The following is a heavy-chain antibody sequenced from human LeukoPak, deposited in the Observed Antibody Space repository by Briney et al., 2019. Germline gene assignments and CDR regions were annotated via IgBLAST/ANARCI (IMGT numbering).Heavy chain of an antibody. CDR2: IYSSGNT. V-gene: IGHV4-61*02. CDR3: AGEVGGSWFDP. Sequence: SGTVSLTCTVSGGSISSGSHYWSWIRQPAGKGLEWIGRIYSSGNTNYNPSLKSRVTISLDTSKNQFSLNLSSVTAADTAVYYCAGEVGGSWFDPWGLGTLVTVSS. CDR1: GGSISSGSHY. D-gene: IGHD1-26*01. J-gene: IGHJ5*02.